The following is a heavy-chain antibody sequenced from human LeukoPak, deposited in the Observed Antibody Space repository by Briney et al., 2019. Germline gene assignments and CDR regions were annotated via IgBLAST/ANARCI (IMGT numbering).Heavy chain of an antibody. CDR3: ARKAYSSGWYSWYFDL. D-gene: IGHD6-19*01. Sequence: SETLSLTCTVSGGSISSYYWSWIRQPPGKGLEWIGYIYYSGSTNYNPSLKSRVTISVDTSKNQFSPKLSSVTAADTAVYYCARKAYSSGWYSWYFDLWGRGTLVTVSS. J-gene: IGHJ2*01. CDR1: GGSISSYY. V-gene: IGHV4-59*01. CDR2: IYYSGST.